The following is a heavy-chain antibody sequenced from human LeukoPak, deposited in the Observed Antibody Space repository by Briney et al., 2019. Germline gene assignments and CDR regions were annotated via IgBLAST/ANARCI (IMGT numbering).Heavy chain of an antibody. Sequence: GGSLRLPCAASGFTFSSYGMHWVRQAPGKGLEWVAVIWYDGSNKYYADSVKGRFTISRDNSKNTLYLQMNSLRAEDTAVYYCARDGYYYDSSGYFDGFLDYWGQGTLVTVSS. J-gene: IGHJ4*02. CDR3: ARDGYYYDSSGYFDGFLDY. D-gene: IGHD3-22*01. CDR1: GFTFSSYG. V-gene: IGHV3-33*01. CDR2: IWYDGSNK.